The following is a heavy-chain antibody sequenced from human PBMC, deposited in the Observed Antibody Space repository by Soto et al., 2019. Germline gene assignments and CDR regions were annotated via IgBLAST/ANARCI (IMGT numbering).Heavy chain of an antibody. CDR1: GFPFSSYV. V-gene: IGHV3-33*01. CDR3: ARPQKMRAVPAAPATFDI. Sequence: PGGSLRLSCAASGFPFSSYVMHWVRPAPGKGLEWVAVIWYDGSNKYYADSVKGRFTISRDNSKNTLYLQMNSLRAEDTAVYYCARPQKMRAVPAAPATFDIWGQGTMVTVSS. J-gene: IGHJ3*02. CDR2: IWYDGSNK. D-gene: IGHD2-2*01.